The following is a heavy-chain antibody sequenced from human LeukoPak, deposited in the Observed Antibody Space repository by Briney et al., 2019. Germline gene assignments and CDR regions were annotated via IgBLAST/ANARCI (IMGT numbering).Heavy chain of an antibody. Sequence: WGTLRLSCAASGFTFSSYARSWVRQAPGKGLEWVSAIYSSGGSTYYADTGKGRITIARDNTKNTLYLQMNSVRAEDTDVYYCAAGVVVVITGNFQHWGQGTLVTVSS. V-gene: IGHV3-23*01. CDR2: IYSSGGST. J-gene: IGHJ1*01. D-gene: IGHD3-22*01. CDR1: GFTFSSYA. CDR3: AAGVVVVITGNFQH.